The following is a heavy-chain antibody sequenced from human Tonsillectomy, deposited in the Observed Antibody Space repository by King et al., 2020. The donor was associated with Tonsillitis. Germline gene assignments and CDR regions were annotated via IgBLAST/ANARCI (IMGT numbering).Heavy chain of an antibody. J-gene: IGHJ6*02. V-gene: IGHV1-2*02. CDR2: INPNTGDT. CDR3: ARDGGLEALDV. D-gene: IGHD2-15*01. Sequence: QLVQSGAEVEKPGASVKVSCKASGYTFTAYYMHWVRQAPGQGLEWMAWINPNTGDTNCAQKFQGRVTWTRDTSISTAYMELSRLRSDDTAIYYCARDGGLEALDVWXQGTTVTVXS. CDR1: GYTFTAYY.